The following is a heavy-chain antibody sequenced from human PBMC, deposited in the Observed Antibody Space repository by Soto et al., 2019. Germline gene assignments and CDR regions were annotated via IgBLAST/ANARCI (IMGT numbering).Heavy chain of an antibody. CDR2: INPRGGST. V-gene: IGHV1-46*01. CDR1: GYTFTSYY. D-gene: IGHD1-26*01. Sequence: QVQLVKSGAEVKKPGASVNVSCKASGYTFTSYYMHWVRQAPGQGLEWMGIINPRGGSTTYEQKLQGRVTVTRDTSTSTVYMELSNLRSDDTAIYYCARVALSGGGWLDPWGQGTLVTVSS. CDR3: ARVALSGGGWLDP. J-gene: IGHJ5*02.